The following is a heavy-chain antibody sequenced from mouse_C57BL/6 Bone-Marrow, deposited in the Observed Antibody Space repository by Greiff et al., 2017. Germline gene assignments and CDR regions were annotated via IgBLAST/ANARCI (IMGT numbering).Heavy chain of an antibody. CDR3: ASKSYGPFDY. J-gene: IGHJ2*01. D-gene: IGHD1-1*02. Sequence: QVQLKESGAELVKPGASVKISCKASGYAFSSYWMNWVKQRPGKGLEWIGQIYPGDGDTNYNGKFKGKATLTADKSSSTAYMQLSSLTSEDSAVYFCASKSYGPFDYWGQGTTLTVSS. V-gene: IGHV1-80*01. CDR2: IYPGDGDT. CDR1: GYAFSSYW.